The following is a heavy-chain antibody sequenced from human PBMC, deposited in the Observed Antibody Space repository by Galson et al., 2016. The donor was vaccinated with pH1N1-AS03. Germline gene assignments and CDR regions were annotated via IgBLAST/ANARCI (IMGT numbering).Heavy chain of an antibody. CDR3: AREFRGGLFDY. V-gene: IGHV1-46*01. Sequence: SGYTFTSYYMHWVRQAPGQGLEWMGIIIPSDGRTNYALKFQGGVTMTRDTSTSTVYMDLSGLRTEDTAVYYCAREFRGGLFDYWGQGILVTVSS. CDR1: GYTFTSYY. J-gene: IGHJ4*02. D-gene: IGHD3-10*01. CDR2: IIPSDGRT.